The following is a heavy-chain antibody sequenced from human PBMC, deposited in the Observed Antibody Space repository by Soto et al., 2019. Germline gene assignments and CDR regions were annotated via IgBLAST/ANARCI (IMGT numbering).Heavy chain of an antibody. V-gene: IGHV5-51*01. D-gene: IGHD2-2*01. CDR1: GYSFTSYW. CDR2: IYPGDSDT. CDR3: ARLPDIVVVPAASDYYGMDV. Sequence: GASLKTSCKGSGYSFTSYWIGWVRQMPGKXLEWMGIIYPGDSDTRYSPSFQGQVTISADKSISTAYLQWSSLKASDTAMYYCARLPDIVVVPAASDYYGMDVWGQGTTVTVSS. J-gene: IGHJ6*02.